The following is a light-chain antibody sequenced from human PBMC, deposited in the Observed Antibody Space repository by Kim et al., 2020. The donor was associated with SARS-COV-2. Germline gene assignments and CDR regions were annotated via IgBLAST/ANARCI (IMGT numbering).Light chain of an antibody. Sequence: SYELTQPPSVSVSPGQTATITCSGDDLGEKYVYWYQQRPGQSPVMVIHENSKRPSGISGRYSGSTSGNTASLIISDSQPTDEAAYYCQTWDSTSVVIGGG. CDR3: QTWDSTSVV. CDR1: DLGEKY. CDR2: ENS. V-gene: IGLV3-1*01. J-gene: IGLJ2*01.